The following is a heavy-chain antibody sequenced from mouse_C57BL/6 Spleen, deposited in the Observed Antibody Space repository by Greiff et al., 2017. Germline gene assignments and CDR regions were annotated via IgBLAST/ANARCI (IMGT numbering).Heavy chain of an antibody. CDR3: ARTGPAWFAY. V-gene: IGHV1-22*01. D-gene: IGHD4-1*01. Sequence: EVQLQQSGPELVKPGASVTMSCKASGYTFTDYNMHWVKQSHGKSLEWIGYINPNNGGTSYNQKFKGKATLTVNKSPSTAYMELRSLTSEDSAVYYCARTGPAWFAYWGQGTLVTVSA. J-gene: IGHJ3*01. CDR1: GYTFTDYN. CDR2: INPNNGGT.